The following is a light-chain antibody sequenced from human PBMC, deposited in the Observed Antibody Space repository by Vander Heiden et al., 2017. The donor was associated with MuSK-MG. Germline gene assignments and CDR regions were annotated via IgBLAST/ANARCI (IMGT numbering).Light chain of an antibody. CDR2: GAS. CDR1: QSVSSSY. J-gene: IGKJ1*01. V-gene: IGKV3-20*01. CDR3: QQYGNSPPWT. Sequence: EIVLTQSPGTLSLSPGERATLTCRASQSVSSSYLAWYQQKPGQAPRLLIYGASSRATGSPDRFSGSGSGTDFTLTISRLEPEDFAVYYCQQYGNSPPWTFGRGTKVEIK.